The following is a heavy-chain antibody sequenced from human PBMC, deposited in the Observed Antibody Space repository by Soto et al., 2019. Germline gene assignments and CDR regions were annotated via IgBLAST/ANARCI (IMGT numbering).Heavy chain of an antibody. CDR2: ISSSSYYI. D-gene: IGHD6-13*01. CDR3: TRDASRDSSARGWFDP. CDR1: GFPFRSSS. J-gene: IGHJ5*02. V-gene: IGHV3-21*01. Sequence: GSLRLSCAASGFPFRSSSMNWVRQAPGKGLEWLSSISSSSYYIFYADSVKGRFTISRDNAKNSLYLQMHSLRAEDTAVYYCTRDASRDSSARGWFDPWGPGTLVTVSS.